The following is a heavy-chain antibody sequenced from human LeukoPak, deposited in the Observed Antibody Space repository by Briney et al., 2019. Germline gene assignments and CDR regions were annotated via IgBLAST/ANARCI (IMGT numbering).Heavy chain of an antibody. CDR3: AKLWRGSYPRYFDY. Sequence: GESLRLSCAASGFTFRSYAMSWVRQAPGKALEWVSAITDSGGNTFYADSVKGRFTISRDNSKNTLYLQMNSLSAEDSAIYYCAKLWRGSYPRYFDYWGQGALVTVSS. V-gene: IGHV3-23*01. CDR2: ITDSGGNT. D-gene: IGHD1-26*01. CDR1: GFTFRSYA. J-gene: IGHJ4*02.